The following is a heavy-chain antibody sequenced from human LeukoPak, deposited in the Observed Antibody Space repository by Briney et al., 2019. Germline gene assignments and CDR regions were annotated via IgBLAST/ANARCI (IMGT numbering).Heavy chain of an antibody. CDR2: IKEDESEK. J-gene: IGHJ3*02. CDR3: ARDIHSVAFDI. Sequence: GGSLRLSCAASGFNFNNYWMSWVRQAPGKGLEWVANIKEDESEKDYVDSVKGRFTISRDNAKRSVYLQMNSLGVEDTAVYYCARDIHSVAFDIWGQGTMVTVSS. CDR1: GFNFNNYW. V-gene: IGHV3-7*01.